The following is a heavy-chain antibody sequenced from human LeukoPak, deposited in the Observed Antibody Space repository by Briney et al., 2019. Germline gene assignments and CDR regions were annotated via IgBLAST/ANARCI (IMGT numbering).Heavy chain of an antibody. CDR1: GGSFSAYS. CDR3: ASVGYSYGFSLDY. J-gene: IGHJ4*02. V-gene: IGHV4-34*01. CDR2: INHSGST. Sequence: SETLSLTCAVYGGSFSAYSWSWIRQPPGKGLEWIGEINHSGSTNYNPSLKSRVTISVDTSKNQFSLKLSSVTAADTAVYYCASVGYSYGFSLDYWGQGTLVTVSS. D-gene: IGHD5-18*01.